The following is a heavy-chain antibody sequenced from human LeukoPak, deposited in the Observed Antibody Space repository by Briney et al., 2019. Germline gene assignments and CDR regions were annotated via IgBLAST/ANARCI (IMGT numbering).Heavy chain of an antibody. CDR3: ARGEYSSSSTVDY. J-gene: IGHJ4*02. Sequence: ASVKVSCKASGYTFTSYYMHWVRQAPGQGLEWMGWINPNSGGTNYAQKFQGRVTMTRDTSISTAYMELSRLRSDDTAVYYCARGEYSSSSTVDYWGQGTLVTVSS. D-gene: IGHD6-6*01. V-gene: IGHV1-2*02. CDR2: INPNSGGT. CDR1: GYTFTSYY.